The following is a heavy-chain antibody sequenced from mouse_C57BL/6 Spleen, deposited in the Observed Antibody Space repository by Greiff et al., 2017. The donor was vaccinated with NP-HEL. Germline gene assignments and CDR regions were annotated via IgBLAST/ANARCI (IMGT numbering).Heavy chain of an antibody. D-gene: IGHD2-12*01. CDR2: IWSGGST. CDR1: GFSLTSYG. Sequence: VQVVESGPGLVQPSQCLSITCTVSGFSLTSYGVHWVRQSPGKGLEWLGVIWSGGSTDYNAAFISRLSISKDNSKSQVFFKMNSLQADDTAIYYCASFTLDAMDYWGQGTSVTVSS. V-gene: IGHV2-2*01. CDR3: ASFTLDAMDY. J-gene: IGHJ4*01.